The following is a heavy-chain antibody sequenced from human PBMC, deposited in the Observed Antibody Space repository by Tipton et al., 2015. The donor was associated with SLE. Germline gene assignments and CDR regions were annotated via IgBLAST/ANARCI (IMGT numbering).Heavy chain of an antibody. CDR3: AKDPFGCSSTSCYFDY. J-gene: IGHJ4*02. D-gene: IGHD2-2*01. V-gene: IGHV3-30-3*01. CDR2: ISYDGSNK. CDR1: GFTFSSYA. Sequence: SLRLSCAASGFTFSSYAMHWVRQAPGKGLEWVAVISYDGSNKYYADSVKGRFTISRDNSKNTLYLQMNSLRAEDTAVYYCAKDPFGCSSTSCYFDYWGQGTLVTVSS.